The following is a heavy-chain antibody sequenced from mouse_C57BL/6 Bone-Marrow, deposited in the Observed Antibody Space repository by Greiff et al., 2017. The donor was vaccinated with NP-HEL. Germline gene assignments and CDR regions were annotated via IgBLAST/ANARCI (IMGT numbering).Heavy chain of an antibody. J-gene: IGHJ4*01. CDR1: GYTFTDYY. V-gene: IGHV1-26*01. CDR2: INPNNGGT. CDR3: ARDDGNLYYAMDY. D-gene: IGHD2-1*01. Sequence: EVQLQQSGPELVKPGASVKISCKASGYTFTDYYMNWVKQSHGKSLEWIGDINPNNGGTSYNQKFKGKATLTVDKSSSTAYMELRSLTSEDSAVYYCARDDGNLYYAMDYWGQGTSVTVSS.